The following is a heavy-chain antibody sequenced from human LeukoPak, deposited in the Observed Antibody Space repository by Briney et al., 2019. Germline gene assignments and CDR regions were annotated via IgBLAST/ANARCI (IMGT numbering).Heavy chain of an antibody. CDR1: GFTFSSYG. Sequence: GALRLSCAASGFTFSSYGMSWVRQAPGKGLEWVSAISGSGGSTYYADSVKGRFTISRDNSKNTLYLQMNSLRAEDTAVYYCARGTGRGPPNAFDIWGQGTMVTVSS. CDR2: ISGSGGST. J-gene: IGHJ3*02. D-gene: IGHD7-27*01. CDR3: ARGTGRGPPNAFDI. V-gene: IGHV3-23*01.